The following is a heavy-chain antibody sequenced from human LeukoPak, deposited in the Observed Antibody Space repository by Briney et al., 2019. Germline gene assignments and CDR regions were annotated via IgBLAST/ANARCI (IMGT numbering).Heavy chain of an antibody. J-gene: IGHJ4*02. V-gene: IGHV1-24*01. Sequence: ASLKVSCKVSGYTLTELSMHWVRQAPGKGQEWMGGFDPEDGETIYAQKFQGRVTMTEDTSTDTAYMELSSLRSEDTAVFYCAFMAAREDYWGQGTLVTVSS. CDR3: AFMAAREDY. D-gene: IGHD6-6*01. CDR2: FDPEDGET. CDR1: GYTLTELS.